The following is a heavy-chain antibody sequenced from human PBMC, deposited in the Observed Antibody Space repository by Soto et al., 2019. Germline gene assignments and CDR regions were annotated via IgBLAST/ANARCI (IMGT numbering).Heavy chain of an antibody. Sequence: QVQLQESGPGLVKPSETLSLTCTVSGGSVSSGSYYWSWIRQPPGKGLEWIGYIYYSGSTNYNPSLKSRVTISVDTSKNQFSLKLSSVTAADTAVYYCARARAYSSSWYGYFDLWGRGTLFTVSS. V-gene: IGHV4-61*01. CDR2: IYYSGST. J-gene: IGHJ2*01. CDR1: GGSVSSGSYY. CDR3: ARARAYSSSWYGYFDL. D-gene: IGHD6-13*01.